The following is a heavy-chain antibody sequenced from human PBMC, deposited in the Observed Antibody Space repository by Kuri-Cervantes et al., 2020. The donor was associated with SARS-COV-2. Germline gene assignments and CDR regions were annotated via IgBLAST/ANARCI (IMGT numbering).Heavy chain of an antibody. CDR1: GFTFDDYA. J-gene: IGHJ4*02. V-gene: IGHV3-9*01. CDR3: AKDSDYCSGGICYSDSFDY. Sequence: SLKISCAASGFTFDDYAMHWVRQAPGKGLEWVSGISWNSGSIGYADSVKGRFTISRDNSKNTLYLQMNSLRAEDTAVYYCAKDSDYCSGGICYSDSFDYWGQGTLVTVSS. D-gene: IGHD2-15*01. CDR2: ISWNSGSI.